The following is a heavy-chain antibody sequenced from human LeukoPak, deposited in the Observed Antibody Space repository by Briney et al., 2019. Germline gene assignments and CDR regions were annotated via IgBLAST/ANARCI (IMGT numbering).Heavy chain of an antibody. D-gene: IGHD2-15*01. CDR2: INHSGST. V-gene: IGHV4-34*01. Sequence: SSETLSLTCAVYSGSFSGYYWSWIRQPPGKGLEWIGEINHSGSTNYDPSLKSRVTISVDTSKNQFSLKLSSVTAADTAVYYCARRRVVVVAATVPSLKRYWYFDLWGRGTLVTVSS. J-gene: IGHJ2*01. CDR1: SGSFSGYY. CDR3: ARRRVVVVAATVPSLKRYWYFDL.